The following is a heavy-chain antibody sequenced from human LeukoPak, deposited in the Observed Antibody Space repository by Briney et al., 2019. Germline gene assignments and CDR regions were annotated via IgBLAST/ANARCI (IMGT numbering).Heavy chain of an antibody. CDR3: ASRQPLTYFDY. CDR1: GGSISSGGYY. V-gene: IGHV4-31*03. D-gene: IGHD2-21*02. J-gene: IGHJ4*02. Sequence: TSETLSLTCTVSGGSISSGGYYWSWIRQHPGKGLEWIGYIYYSGSTYYNPSLKSRVTISLDTSKNQFSLKMSSVTAADTAVYYCASRQPLTYFDYWGQGTLVTVSS. CDR2: IYYSGST.